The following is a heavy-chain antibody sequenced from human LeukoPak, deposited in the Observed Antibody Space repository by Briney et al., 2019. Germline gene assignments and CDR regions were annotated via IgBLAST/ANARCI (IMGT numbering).Heavy chain of an antibody. D-gene: IGHD1-26*01. Sequence: GESLRLSCAASGFTFDDYGFSWVRQAPGKGLEWVCDLNWNGGGTGYADSVKGRFTVSRDNAKNTVYLQMNSLTADDSALYYCARERIRGSLDYWGQGTLVTVSS. CDR1: GFTFDDYG. CDR3: ARERIRGSLDY. J-gene: IGHJ4*02. CDR2: LNWNGGGT. V-gene: IGHV3-20*04.